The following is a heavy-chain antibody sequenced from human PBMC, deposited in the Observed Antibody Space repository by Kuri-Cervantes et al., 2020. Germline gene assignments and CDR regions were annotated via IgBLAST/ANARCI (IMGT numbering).Heavy chain of an antibody. CDR2: ISSSSSYI. CDR3: ARGYCSGGSCYSAD. Sequence: GSLRLSCAASGFTFSSYSMNWVRQAPGKGLEWVSSISSSSSYIYYADSVKGRFTISRDNAKNSLYLQMNSLRAEDTAVYYCARGYCSGGSCYSADWGQGTLVTVSS. V-gene: IGHV3-21*01. CDR1: GFTFSSYS. J-gene: IGHJ4*02. D-gene: IGHD2-15*01.